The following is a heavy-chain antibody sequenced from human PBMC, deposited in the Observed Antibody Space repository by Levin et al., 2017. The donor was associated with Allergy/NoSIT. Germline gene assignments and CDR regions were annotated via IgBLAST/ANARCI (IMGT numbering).Heavy chain of an antibody. V-gene: IGHV4-59*01. CDR1: GFSITNFY. Sequence: SETLSLTCTVSGFSITNFYWSWIRQPPGKELEWIGYVYYSGSTNYNPSLKSRVTLSVPTSKNQFSLRLSSVTAADTAVYYCARATRSSLIHYFDYWGQGTLVTVSS. J-gene: IGHJ4*02. D-gene: IGHD6-13*01. CDR3: ARATRSSLIHYFDY. CDR2: VYYSGST.